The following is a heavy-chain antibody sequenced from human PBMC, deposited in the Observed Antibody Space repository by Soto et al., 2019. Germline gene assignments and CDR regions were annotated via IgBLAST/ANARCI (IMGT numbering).Heavy chain of an antibody. J-gene: IGHJ3*02. D-gene: IGHD1-26*01. CDR1: GFTFSSYA. V-gene: IGHV3-23*01. Sequence: GGSLRLSCAASGFTFSSYAMSWGRQAPGKGLEWVSAISVSGGSTYYADSVKGRFTISRDNSKNTLYLQMNSLRAEDTAVYYCAKDRVLASGKDAFDIWGQGTMVTVSS. CDR2: ISVSGGST. CDR3: AKDRVLASGKDAFDI.